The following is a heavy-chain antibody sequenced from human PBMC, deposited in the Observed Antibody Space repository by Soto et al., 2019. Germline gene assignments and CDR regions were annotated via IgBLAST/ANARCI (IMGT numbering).Heavy chain of an antibody. V-gene: IGHV3-73*01. D-gene: IGHD3-3*01. J-gene: IGHJ4*02. CDR3: TSSHGPHEGYYDFWSGPD. CDR2: IRSKANSYAT. Sequence: GGSLRLSCAASGFTFSGSAMHWVRQASGKGLERVGRIRSKANSYATAYAASVKGRFTISRDDSKNTAYLQMNSLKTEDTAVYYCTSSHGPHEGYYDFWSGPDWGQGTLVTVSS. CDR1: GFTFSGSA.